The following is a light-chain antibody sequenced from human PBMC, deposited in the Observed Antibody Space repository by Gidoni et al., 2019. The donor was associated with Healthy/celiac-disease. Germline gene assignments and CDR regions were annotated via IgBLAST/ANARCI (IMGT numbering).Light chain of an antibody. V-gene: IGLV2-11*01. J-gene: IGLJ1*01. CDR3: CSYAGSYTFV. CDR2: DVS. CDR1: SSDVGGYNY. Sequence: QSALTQPRSVCGSPGQSVTISCTGTSSDVGGYNYVAWYQQHPGKAHKLMIYDVSKRPSGVPDRFSGSKSGNTASLTISGLQAEDEADYYCCSYAGSYTFVFGTGTKVTVL.